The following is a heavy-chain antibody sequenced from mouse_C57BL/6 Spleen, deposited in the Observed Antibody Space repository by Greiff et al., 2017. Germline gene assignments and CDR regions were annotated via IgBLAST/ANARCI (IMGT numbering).Heavy chain of an antibody. V-gene: IGHV5-4*01. Sequence: EVQGVESGGGLVKPGGSLKLSCAASGFTFSSYAMSWVRQTPDKRLEWVATISDGGSYTYYPDNVKGRFTISRDNAKNNLYLQMSHLKSEDTAMYYCARGYYGNYDAMDDWGQGTSVTVSS. CDR1: GFTFSSYA. D-gene: IGHD2-1*01. CDR3: ARGYYGNYDAMDD. J-gene: IGHJ4*01. CDR2: ISDGGSYT.